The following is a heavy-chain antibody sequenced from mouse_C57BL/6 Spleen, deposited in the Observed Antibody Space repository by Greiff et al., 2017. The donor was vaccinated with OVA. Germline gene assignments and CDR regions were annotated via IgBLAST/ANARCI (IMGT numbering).Heavy chain of an antibody. J-gene: IGHJ1*03. V-gene: IGHV1-82*01. D-gene: IGHD1-1*01. CDR3: AVNYYGSRCWYFDV. CDR1: GYAFSSSW. CDR2: IYPGDGDT. Sequence: QVQLQQSGPELVKPGASVKISCKASGYAFSSSWMNWVKQRPGKGLEWIGRIYPGDGDTNYNGKFKGKATLTADKSSSTAYMQLSRLTSEDSAVYFCAVNYYGSRCWYFDVWGTGTTVTVSS.